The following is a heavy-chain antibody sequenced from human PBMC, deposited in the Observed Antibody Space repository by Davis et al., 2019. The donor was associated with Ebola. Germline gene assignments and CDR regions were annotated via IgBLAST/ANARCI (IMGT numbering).Heavy chain of an antibody. D-gene: IGHD3-3*01. CDR2: ISSSSSFI. J-gene: IGHJ4*02. CDR3: ASSRGDFWSGHHTGFEH. V-gene: IGHV3-21*01. Sequence: GESLKISCTASGFTFSSYSMDWVRQAPGKGLEWVSSISSSSSFIYYADSVKGRFTISRDNAKNSLYLQMNSLRAEDTAVYYCASSRGDFWSGHHTGFEHWGQGTLVTVSS. CDR1: GFTFSSYS.